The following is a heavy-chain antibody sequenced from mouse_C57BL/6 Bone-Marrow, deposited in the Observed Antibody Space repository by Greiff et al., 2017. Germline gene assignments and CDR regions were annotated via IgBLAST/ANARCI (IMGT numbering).Heavy chain of an antibody. CDR1: DSEVFPIAY. D-gene: IGHD1-1*01. V-gene: IGHV15-2*01. J-gene: IGHJ4*01. CDR3: ARGGYYGSSLYAMDY. Sequence: QVQLKESGSELRSPGSSVKLSCKDFDSEVFPIAYMSWVRQKPGQGFEWFGGLLPSIGRTNSGEKFEDKATLDAATLSNTAYLELNSLTSADSAIYYCARGGYYGSSLYAMDYWGQGTSVTVSS. CDR2: LLPSIGRT.